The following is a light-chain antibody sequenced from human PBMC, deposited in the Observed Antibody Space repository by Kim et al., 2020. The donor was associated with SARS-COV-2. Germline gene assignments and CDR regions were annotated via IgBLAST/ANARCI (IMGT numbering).Light chain of an antibody. Sequence: GQAINISCTGTSSDVGGYNVVSWHQQPPGKATKLIIYDVRKRPAGASNFFSGSKAGKTAPLTSAGQHADDDAYYYGTSDTSISTRVFGGGTQLTVL. V-gene: IGLV2-14*03. CDR3: TSDTSISTRV. J-gene: IGLJ3*02. CDR1: SSDVGGYNV. CDR2: DVR.